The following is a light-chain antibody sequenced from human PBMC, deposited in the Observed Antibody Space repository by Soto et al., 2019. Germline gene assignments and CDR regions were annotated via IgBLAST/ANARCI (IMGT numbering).Light chain of an antibody. CDR2: DAS. V-gene: IGKV1-5*01. Sequence: DIQMTQSPSALSASVEGRVTTSCRASQSISSYLDWYQQKPGKAPKLLIYDASSLESGVPSRFSGSGSGTEFTLTISSLQTHDFAPYYCQQSANYPFPFGHGTKVAI. J-gene: IGKJ1*01. CDR3: QQSANYPFP. CDR1: QSISSY.